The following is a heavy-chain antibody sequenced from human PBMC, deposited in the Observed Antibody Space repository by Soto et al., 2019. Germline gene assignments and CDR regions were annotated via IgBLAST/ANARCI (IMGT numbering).Heavy chain of an antibody. CDR2: ISAYNGNT. Sequence: QVQLVQSGAEVKKPGASVKVSCKASGYTFTSYGISWVRQAPGQGLEWMGWISAYNGNTNYAQKLQGRATMTTNTSTSTAYMELRSLRSDDTSVYYCAGGLYYYGSGSYYSNYYYYGMDVWGQGTTVTVSS. CDR1: GYTFTSYG. CDR3: AGGLYYYGSGSYYSNYYYYGMDV. J-gene: IGHJ6*02. V-gene: IGHV1-18*01. D-gene: IGHD3-10*01.